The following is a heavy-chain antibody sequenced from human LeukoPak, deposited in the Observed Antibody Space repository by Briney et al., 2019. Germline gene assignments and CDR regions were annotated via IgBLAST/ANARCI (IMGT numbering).Heavy chain of an antibody. CDR3: ARLAGDGYYYYYYYMDV. D-gene: IGHD7-27*01. J-gene: IGHJ6*03. V-gene: IGHV1-18*01. Sequence: GASVKVSCKASSYTFTSYGITWVRQAPGQGLEWVGWISTYEGTTNYAQKFQGRVTMTRDTSTNTAYMELRSLTSDDTAVYYCARLAGDGYYYYYYYMDVWGKGTTVTVSS. CDR2: ISTYEGTT. CDR1: SYTFTSYG.